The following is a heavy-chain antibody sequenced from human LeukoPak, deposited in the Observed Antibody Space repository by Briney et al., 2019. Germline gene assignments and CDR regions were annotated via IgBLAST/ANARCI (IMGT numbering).Heavy chain of an antibody. CDR2: IDSSGTT. Sequence: PSETLSLTCTVSGDSISSSSYFWGWIRQPPGKGLEWIGSIDSSGTTYYNPALKNRVTISLDTSKNHFSLRLSSVTAADTAVYYCARIDSTAGGDYWGQGTLVTVSS. V-gene: IGHV4-39*07. CDR3: ARIDSTAGGDY. CDR1: GDSISSSSYF. D-gene: IGHD3-9*01. J-gene: IGHJ4*02.